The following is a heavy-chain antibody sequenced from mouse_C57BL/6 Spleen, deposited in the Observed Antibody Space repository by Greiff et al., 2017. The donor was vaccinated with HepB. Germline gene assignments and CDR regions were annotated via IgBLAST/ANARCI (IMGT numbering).Heavy chain of an antibody. J-gene: IGHJ2*01. CDR2: IRLKSDNYAT. D-gene: IGHD2-4*01. CDR1: GFTFSNYW. CDR3: TVYYDYDFDY. V-gene: IGHV6-3*01. Sequence: EVKVVESGGGLVQPGGSMKLSCVASGFTFSNYWMNWVRQSPEKGLEWVAQIRLKSDNYATHYAESVKGRFTISRDDSKSSVYLQMNNLRAEDTGIYYCTVYYDYDFDYWGQGTTLTVSS.